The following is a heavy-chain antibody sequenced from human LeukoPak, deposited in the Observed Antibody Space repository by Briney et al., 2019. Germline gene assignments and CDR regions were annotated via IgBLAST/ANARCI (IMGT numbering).Heavy chain of an antibody. D-gene: IGHD3-22*01. CDR1: GFTFSSYA. V-gene: IGHV3-23*01. CDR2: ISGSGGST. Sequence: GGSLRLSCAASGFTFSSYAMSWVRQAPGKGLEWVSAISGSGGSTYYADSVKGRFTISRDNSKNTLYLQMNSLRAEDTAVYYCARFRYYYDSSGHYYEGYFDYWGQGTLVTVSS. J-gene: IGHJ4*02. CDR3: ARFRYYYDSSGHYYEGYFDY.